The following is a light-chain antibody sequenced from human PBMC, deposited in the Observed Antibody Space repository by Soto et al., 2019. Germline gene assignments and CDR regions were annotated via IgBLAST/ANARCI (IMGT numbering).Light chain of an antibody. J-gene: IGLJ2*01. CDR1: SSDVGAYNL. CDR3: CSYAGGATVV. Sequence: QSALTQPASVSGSTGQSITISCTGTSSDVGAYNLVSWYQQHPGKAPKLLIYEVNKRPSGASDRFSGSRSGSTASLTISGLQAEDEADCHCCSYAGGATVVFGGGTQLTVL. CDR2: EVN. V-gene: IGLV2-23*02.